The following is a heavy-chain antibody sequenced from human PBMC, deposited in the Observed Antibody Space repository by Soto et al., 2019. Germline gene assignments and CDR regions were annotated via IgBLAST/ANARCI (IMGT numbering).Heavy chain of an antibody. CDR2: IIPFLSAT. D-gene: IGHD4-17*01. Sequence: QVQLVQSGAEVKKPGSSVKVSCRASGGHFDRFALSWLRQAHGQGLEWTGGIIPFLSATTYAHKFQGRVTITADESANTLYLELRSLTSDDTAVYYCARGEDDYGDFGSMDVWGQGTSVTVSS. J-gene: IGHJ6*02. CDR1: GGHFDRFA. CDR3: ARGEDDYGDFGSMDV. V-gene: IGHV1-69*01.